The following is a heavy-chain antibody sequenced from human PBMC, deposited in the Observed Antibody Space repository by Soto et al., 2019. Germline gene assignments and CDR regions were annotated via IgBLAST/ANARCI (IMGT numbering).Heavy chain of an antibody. J-gene: IGHJ6*03. CDR3: ARHAAAAGNYYYYYMDV. V-gene: IGHV3-20*01. CDR1: GFTFDDYA. Sequence: GGSLRLSCAASGFTFDDYAMHWVRQAPGKGLEWVSGINWNGGSTGYADSVKGRFTISRDNAKNSLYLQMNSLRAEDTALYHCARHAAAAGNYYYYYMDVWGKGTTVTVSS. CDR2: INWNGGST. D-gene: IGHD6-13*01.